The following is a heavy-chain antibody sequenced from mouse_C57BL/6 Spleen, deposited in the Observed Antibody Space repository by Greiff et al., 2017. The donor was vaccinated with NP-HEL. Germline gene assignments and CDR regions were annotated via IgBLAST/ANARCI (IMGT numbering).Heavy chain of an antibody. CDR2: IHPSGGCT. J-gene: IGHJ2*01. V-gene: IGHV1-64*01. CDR1: GYTFTSYW. D-gene: IGHD2-3*01. CDR3: SRSGIYDGYYFDY. Sequence: QVQLQQPGAELVKPGASVKLSCKASGYTFTSYWMHWVKQRPGQGLEWIGMIHPSGGCTNYNEKFKSKATLTVDKSSSTAYMQLSSLTSEDSAVFNYSRSGIYDGYYFDYWGQGTTLTVSS.